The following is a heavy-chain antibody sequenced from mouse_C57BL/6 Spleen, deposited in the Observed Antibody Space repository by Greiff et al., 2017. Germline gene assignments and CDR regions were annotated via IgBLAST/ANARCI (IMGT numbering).Heavy chain of an antibody. CDR3: ARCGYYGKKYYAMDY. CDR1: GYTFTSYW. CDR2: INPSNGGT. V-gene: IGHV1-53*01. J-gene: IGHJ4*01. D-gene: IGHD2-1*01. Sequence: QVQLQQPGTELVKPGASVKLSCKASGYTFTSYWMHWVKQRPGQGLEWIGNINPSNGGTNYNEKFKSKATLTVDKSSSTAYMQLSSLTSEDSAVYYCARCGYYGKKYYAMDYWGQGTSVTVSS.